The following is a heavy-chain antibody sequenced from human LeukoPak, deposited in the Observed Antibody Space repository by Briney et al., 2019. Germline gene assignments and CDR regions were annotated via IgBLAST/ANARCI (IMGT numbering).Heavy chain of an antibody. CDR1: GFTFSSYG. CDR2: IWYDGSNK. Sequence: GGSLRLSCAASGFTFSSYGMHWVRQAPGKGLEWVAVIWYDGSNKYYADSVKGRFTISRDNSKNTLYLQMNSLRAEDTAVYYCAKPTSSSSGYFDYWGQGTLVTVSS. D-gene: IGHD6-13*01. V-gene: IGHV3-33*06. J-gene: IGHJ4*02. CDR3: AKPTSSSSGYFDY.